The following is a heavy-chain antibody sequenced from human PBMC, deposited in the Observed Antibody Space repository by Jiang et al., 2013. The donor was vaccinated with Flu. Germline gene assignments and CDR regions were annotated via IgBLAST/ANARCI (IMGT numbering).Heavy chain of an antibody. CDR2: IYYSGGT. J-gene: IGHJ3*02. V-gene: IGHV4-39*01. CDR3: ARRRRSNCSSTSCHPRDAFDI. Sequence: GSGLVKPSETLSLTCTVSGGSISSSSYYWGWIRQPPGKGLEWIGSIYYSGGTYYNPSLKSRVTISVDTSKNQFSLKLSSVTAADTAVYYCARRRRSNCSSTSCHPRDAFDIWGQGTMVTVSS. CDR1: GGSISSSSYY. D-gene: IGHD2-2*01.